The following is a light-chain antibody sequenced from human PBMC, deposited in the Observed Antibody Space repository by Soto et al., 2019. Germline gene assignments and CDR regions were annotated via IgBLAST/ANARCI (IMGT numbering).Light chain of an antibody. J-gene: IGKJ4*01. CDR2: DVS. CDR3: QQRSSWPLT. Sequence: EIVVTQSPCTLSLSPGSRPTLACRASQSVSSYLAWYQQKPGQAPRLLIHDVSDRATGIPARFSGSGSGTDFNLTISSLETEDFAVYYCQQRSSWPLTFGGGTKVDIK. CDR1: QSVSSY. V-gene: IGKV3-11*01.